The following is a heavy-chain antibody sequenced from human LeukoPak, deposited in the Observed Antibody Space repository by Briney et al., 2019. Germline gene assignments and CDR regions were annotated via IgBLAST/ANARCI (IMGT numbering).Heavy chain of an antibody. CDR1: GYRFTNYW. Sequence: GESLKISCKGSGYRFTNYWIGWVRQMAGKGLEWMGIIYPSESDTRYSPSFQGQVTISADKSISTAYLQWSSLQASDTAIYYCARQDDTTVTIDYWGQGTLVTVSS. CDR3: ARQDDTTVTIDY. D-gene: IGHD4-17*01. J-gene: IGHJ4*02. CDR2: IYPSESDT. V-gene: IGHV5-51*01.